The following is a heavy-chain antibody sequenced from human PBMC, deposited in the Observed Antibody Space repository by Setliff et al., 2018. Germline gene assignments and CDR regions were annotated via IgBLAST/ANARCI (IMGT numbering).Heavy chain of an antibody. D-gene: IGHD4-17*01. J-gene: IGHJ4*02. Sequence: LRLSCAASRFTFSNYWMSWVRQAPGKGLEWVANIKEDGSNKYYADSVKGRFTISRDNSKNTLYLQMNSLRAEDTAVYYCAKYGDSHGSPPYWGQGTLVTVSS. CDR1: RFTFSNYW. CDR3: AKYGDSHGSPPY. V-gene: IGHV3-7*01. CDR2: IKEDGSNK.